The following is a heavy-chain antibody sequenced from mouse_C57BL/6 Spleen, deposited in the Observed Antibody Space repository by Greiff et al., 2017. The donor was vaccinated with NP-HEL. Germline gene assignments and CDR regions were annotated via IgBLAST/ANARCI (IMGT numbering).Heavy chain of an antibody. CDR1: GYTFTSYW. Sequence: QVQLKQPGAELVKPGASVKLSCKASGYTFTSYWMHWVKQRPGQGLEWIGMIHPNSGSTNYNEKFKSKATLTVDKSSSTAYMQLSSLTSEDSAVYYCARSTTVVGFDYWGQGTTLTVSS. V-gene: IGHV1-64*01. J-gene: IGHJ2*01. CDR3: ARSTTVVGFDY. D-gene: IGHD1-1*01. CDR2: IHPNSGST.